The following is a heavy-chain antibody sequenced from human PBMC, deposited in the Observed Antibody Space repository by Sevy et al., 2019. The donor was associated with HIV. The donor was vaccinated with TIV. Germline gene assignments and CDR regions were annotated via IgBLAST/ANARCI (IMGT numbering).Heavy chain of an antibody. V-gene: IGHV3-53*01. CDR2: LYSAGST. D-gene: IGHD3-10*01. Sequence: GGSLRLSCAASGLTVSSNYMSWVRQAPGKGLEWVSTLYSAGSTFYAESVKGRFTISNDNSKNTLYLQMNSLRAEDTAVYYCARDPPKGSRGSWFDTWGQGTLVTVSS. CDR1: GLTVSSNY. J-gene: IGHJ5*02. CDR3: ARDPPKGSRGSWFDT.